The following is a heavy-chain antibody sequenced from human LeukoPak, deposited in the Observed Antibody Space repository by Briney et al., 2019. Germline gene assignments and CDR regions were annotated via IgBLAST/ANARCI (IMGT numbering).Heavy chain of an antibody. J-gene: IGHJ4*02. V-gene: IGHV4-34*01. D-gene: IGHD3-16*02. CDR2: ITHSGST. Sequence: SETLSLTCAVYGGSISNYYWSWIRQPPGKGLEWSGEITHSGSTNYNPSLKSRVTISVDTSKNQFSLKLSSVTAADTAVYYCARVRGGYDYVWGSYRPSFYFDYWGQGTLVTVSS. CDR1: GGSISNYY. CDR3: ARVRGGYDYVWGSYRPSFYFDY.